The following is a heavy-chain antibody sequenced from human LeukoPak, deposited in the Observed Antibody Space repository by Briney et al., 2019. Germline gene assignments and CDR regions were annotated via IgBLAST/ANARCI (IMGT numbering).Heavy chain of an antibody. CDR2: IFYSGNT. CDR3: ARGGLKIQEFDY. Sequence: SETLSLTCTVSGGSISNYYWSWIRQPPGKGLEWIGNIFYSGNTNYNTSLQNRVTISIGTSKSQFSLKVSSVTAADTAVYYCARGGLKIQEFDYWGQGTLVTVSS. V-gene: IGHV4-59*01. D-gene: IGHD5-18*01. CDR1: GGSISNYY. J-gene: IGHJ4*02.